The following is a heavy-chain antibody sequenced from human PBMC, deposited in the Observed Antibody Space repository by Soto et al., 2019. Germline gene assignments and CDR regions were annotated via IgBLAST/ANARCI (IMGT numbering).Heavy chain of an antibody. J-gene: IGHJ4*02. CDR1: GYTFTSYD. V-gene: IGHV1-8*01. CDR2: LNLNSGNT. D-gene: IGHD3-22*01. CDR3: ARAVHYYYDSSGYYYGVFYFDY. Sequence: QVQLVQSGAEVKKPGASVKVSCKASGYTFTSYDINWVRQATGQGLEWMGWLNLNSGNTGYAQKFQGRVTMTRNTSISTANMELSSLRSEDTAVYYCARAVHYYYDSSGYYYGVFYFDYWGQGTLVTVSS.